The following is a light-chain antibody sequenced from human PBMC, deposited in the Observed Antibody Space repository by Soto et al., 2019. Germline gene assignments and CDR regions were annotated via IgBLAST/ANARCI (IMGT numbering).Light chain of an antibody. J-gene: IGLJ3*02. CDR1: GSDIGAYKF. Sequence: QSALAQPPSASGSPGQSVTISCTGSGSDIGAYKFVSWYQQHPGKAPKLMIFGVTERPSGVPDRFSGSKSGNTASLTVSGLQADDEAIYYCYSYAGRNIWVFGGGTKLT. V-gene: IGLV2-8*01. CDR2: GVT. CDR3: YSYAGRNIWV.